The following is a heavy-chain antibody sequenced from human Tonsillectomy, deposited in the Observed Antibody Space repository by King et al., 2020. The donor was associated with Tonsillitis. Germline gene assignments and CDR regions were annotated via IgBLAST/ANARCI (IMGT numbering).Heavy chain of an antibody. CDR1: GYTFTSYG. V-gene: IGHV1-18*01. CDR2: ISAYNGNT. J-gene: IGHJ3*02. D-gene: IGHD3-22*01. Sequence: VQLVQSGAEVKKPGASVKVSCKASGYTFTSYGISWVRQAPGQGLKWMGWISAYNGNTNYAQKLQGRVTMTTDTSTSTAYMELRSLRSDDTAVYYCARDKHTYYYDSSGYSYDAFDIWGQGTMVTVSS. CDR3: ARDKHTYYYDSSGYSYDAFDI.